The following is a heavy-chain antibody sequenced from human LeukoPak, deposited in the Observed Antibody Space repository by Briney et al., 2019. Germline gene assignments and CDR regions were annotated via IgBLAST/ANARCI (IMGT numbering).Heavy chain of an antibody. D-gene: IGHD6-13*01. CDR3: ARGPRNSSSYQYFQH. CDR1: GFTFSTYN. V-gene: IGHV3-21*01. CDR2: ISSSSSYI. Sequence: AGGSLRLSCAASGFTFSTYNMNWVRQAPGKGLEWVSSISSSSSYIYYADSVKGRFTISRDNAKNSLFLQMNSLRADDTAVYFCARGPRNSSSYQYFQHWGQGTLVTVSS. J-gene: IGHJ1*01.